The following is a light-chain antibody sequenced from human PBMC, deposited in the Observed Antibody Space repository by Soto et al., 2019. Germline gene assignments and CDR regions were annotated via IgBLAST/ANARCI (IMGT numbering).Light chain of an antibody. J-gene: IGKJ1*01. Sequence: EIVMTQSPATLSVSPGERATLSCRASQSISSNLAWYQQKPGQAPRLLIYGASTRATGFPARFSGSGSGTEFALTISSLQSEDFAVYYCHQYNDWPRTFGQGTKVEIK. CDR3: HQYNDWPRT. CDR2: GAS. V-gene: IGKV3-15*01. CDR1: QSISSN.